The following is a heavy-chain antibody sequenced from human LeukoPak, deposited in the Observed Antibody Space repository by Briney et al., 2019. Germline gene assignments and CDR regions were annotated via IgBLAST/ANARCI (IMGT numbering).Heavy chain of an antibody. V-gene: IGHV3-74*01. CDR2: INPDGSTT. J-gene: IGHJ4*02. CDR3: ARVGVGMYHFDH. CDR1: GFTLSTYW. D-gene: IGHD2-2*01. Sequence: GGSLRLSCAASGFTLSTYWMLWVRQAPGKGLVWVSRINPDGSTTTYADSVEGRFTISRDNAKNTLYLQMSSLRAEDTAVYYCARVGVGMYHFDHWGQGTLVTVSS.